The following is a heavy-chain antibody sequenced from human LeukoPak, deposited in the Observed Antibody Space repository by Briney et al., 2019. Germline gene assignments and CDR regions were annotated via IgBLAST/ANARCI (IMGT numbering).Heavy chain of an antibody. V-gene: IGHV1-46*01. Sequence: ASVKVSCKASGYTFTSYCMHWVRQAPGQGLEWIGIINPSGGSTTYAQKFQGRVTMTRDTSTSTVYMELSSLRSEDTAVYYCARAPDLWTDYWGQGSLVTVSS. CDR3: ARAPDLWTDY. D-gene: IGHD1-1*01. J-gene: IGHJ4*02. CDR2: INPSGGST. CDR1: GYTFTSYC.